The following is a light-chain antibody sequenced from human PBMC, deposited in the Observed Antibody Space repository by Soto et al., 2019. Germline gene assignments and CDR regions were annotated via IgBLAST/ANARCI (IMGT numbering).Light chain of an antibody. J-gene: IGKJ3*01. CDR1: QSVSSSY. CDR3: QQYGSLFT. V-gene: IGKV3-20*01. Sequence: EIVLTQSPGTLSLSPGERATLSCRASQSVSSSYLAWYQQKPGQAPRLLIYGASSRATGIPDRFSGSGSGTDFTLTISRLEPDDFAVYYCQQYGSLFTFGPGTKVYIK. CDR2: GAS.